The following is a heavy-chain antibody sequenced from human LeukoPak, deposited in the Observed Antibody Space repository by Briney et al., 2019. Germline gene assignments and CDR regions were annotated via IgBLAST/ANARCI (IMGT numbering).Heavy chain of an antibody. J-gene: IGHJ4*02. Sequence: SETLSLTCTVSGGSISSSSYYWSWIRQPPGKGLEWIGSIYYSGSTYYNPSLKSRVTISVDTSKNQFSLKLSSVTAADTAVYYCARLRHPNYWGQGTLVTVSS. V-gene: IGHV4-39*01. CDR1: GGSISSSSYY. CDR3: ARLRHPNY. CDR2: IYYSGST.